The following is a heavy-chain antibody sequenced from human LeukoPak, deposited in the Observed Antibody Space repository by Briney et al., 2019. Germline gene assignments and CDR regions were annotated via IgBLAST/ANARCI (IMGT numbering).Heavy chain of an antibody. CDR3: ARDSAASISCSDY. J-gene: IGHJ4*02. Sequence: GESLTLSYAAWWFTFSIYGMLGVGQAPGKGLEGVAVIWYDGSNKYYAGCVEGRFNISRDNSKNTLYLQMNSLRAEDTAVYYCARDSAASISCSDYWGQGTLVTVSS. CDR1: WFTFSIYG. V-gene: IGHV3-33*08. CDR2: IWYDGSNK. D-gene: IGHD3-9*01.